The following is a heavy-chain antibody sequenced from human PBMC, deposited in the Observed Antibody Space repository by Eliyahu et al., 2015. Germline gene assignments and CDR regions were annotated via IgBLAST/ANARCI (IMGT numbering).Heavy chain of an antibody. CDR2: INSDGSST. V-gene: IGHV3-74*01. J-gene: IGHJ4*02. CDR3: ARVDSASTGLDY. D-gene: IGHD4-17*01. Sequence: EVQLVESGGGXVQPGGSLRLSCXASXXTFSSXWMHWVRQAPGKGLVWVSRINSDGSSTSYADSVKGRFTISRDNAKNTLYLQMNSLRAEDTAVYYCARVDSASTGLDYWGQGTLVTVSS. CDR1: XXTFSSXW.